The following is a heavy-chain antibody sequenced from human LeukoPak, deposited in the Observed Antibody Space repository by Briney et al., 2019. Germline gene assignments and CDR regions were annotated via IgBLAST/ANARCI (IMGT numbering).Heavy chain of an antibody. V-gene: IGHV4-38-2*01. CDR3: ARNSSSGFFDY. Sequence: PSGTLSLTCVVSGYFIRNGDYWGWIRQSPGKGLEWIASMYNSVSIHYNPSLKSRGTILVDTTKNEFSLKMRSVTAADTAVYYCARNSSSGFFDYWGQGTLATVSS. CDR2: MYNSVSI. CDR1: GYFIRNGDY. D-gene: IGHD6-6*01. J-gene: IGHJ4*02.